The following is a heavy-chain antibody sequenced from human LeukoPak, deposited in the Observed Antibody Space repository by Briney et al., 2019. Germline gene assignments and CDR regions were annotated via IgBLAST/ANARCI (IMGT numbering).Heavy chain of an antibody. CDR2: IYYSGST. CDR1: GGSISSSSYY. V-gene: IGHV4-39*07. D-gene: IGHD3-9*01. CDR3: ARARGGFEDY. Sequence: SETLSLTCTVSGGSISSSSYYWGWIRQPPGKGLECIGSIYYSGSTYYNPSLKSRVTISVDTSKNQFSLKLSSVTAADTAVYYCARARGGFEDYWGQGTLVTVSS. J-gene: IGHJ4*02.